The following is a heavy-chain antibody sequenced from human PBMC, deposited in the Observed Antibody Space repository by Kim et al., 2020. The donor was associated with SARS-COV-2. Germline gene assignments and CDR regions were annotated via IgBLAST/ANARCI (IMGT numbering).Heavy chain of an antibody. Sequence: ASVKVSCKASGYTFTSYDINWVRQATGQGLEWMGWMNPNSGNTGYAQKFQGRVTMTRNTSISTAYMELSSLRSEDTAVYYCARWELRRKPWRGSTYGMDVWGQGTTVTVSS. CDR3: ARWELRRKPWRGSTYGMDV. J-gene: IGHJ6*02. CDR1: GYTFTSYD. V-gene: IGHV1-8*01. CDR2: MNPNSGNT. D-gene: IGHD1-26*01.